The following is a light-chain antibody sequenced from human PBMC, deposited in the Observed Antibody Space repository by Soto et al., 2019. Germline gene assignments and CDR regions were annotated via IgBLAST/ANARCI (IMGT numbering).Light chain of an antibody. Sequence: DIQMTQSPSSLAASVGDRVTITCRASQDIKNYLNWYQQKPGKAPKLLIYDASNLEIGVPSRFSGSGSATHFIFTIDSLQPEDIATYYCQQYDHFVTFGGGTKVEF. J-gene: IGKJ4*01. CDR3: QQYDHFVT. V-gene: IGKV1-33*01. CDR1: QDIKNY. CDR2: DAS.